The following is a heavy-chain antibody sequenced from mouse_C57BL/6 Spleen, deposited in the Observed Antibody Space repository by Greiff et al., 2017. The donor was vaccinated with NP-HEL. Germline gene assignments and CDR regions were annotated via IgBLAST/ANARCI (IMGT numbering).Heavy chain of an antibody. CDR3: AREPYYYGSSYGYFDV. CDR1: GYTFTSYW. Sequence: QVQLQQPGTELVKPGASVKLSCKASGYTFTSYWMHWVKQRPGQGLEWIGNINPSNGGTNYNEKFKSKATLTVDKSSSTAYMQLSSLTSEDSAVYDCAREPYYYGSSYGYFDVWGTVTTVTVAS. J-gene: IGHJ1*03. D-gene: IGHD1-1*01. CDR2: INPSNGGT. V-gene: IGHV1-53*01.